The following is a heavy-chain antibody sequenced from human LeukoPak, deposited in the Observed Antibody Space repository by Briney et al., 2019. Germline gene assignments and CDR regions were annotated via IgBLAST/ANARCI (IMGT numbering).Heavy chain of an antibody. CDR2: ISGSGGST. D-gene: IGHD5-18*01. CDR3: AKDIQLWLLGSFDY. V-gene: IGHV3-23*01. J-gene: IGHJ4*02. Sequence: GGSLRLSCAASGFTFSSYAMSWVRQAPGKGLEWVSAISGSGGSTYYADSVKGRFTISRDNSKNTLYPQMNSLRAEDTAVYYCAKDIQLWLLGSFDYWGQGTLVTVSS. CDR1: GFTFSSYA.